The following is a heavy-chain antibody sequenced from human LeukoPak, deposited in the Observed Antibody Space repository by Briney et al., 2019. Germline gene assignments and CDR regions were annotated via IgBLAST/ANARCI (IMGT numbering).Heavy chain of an antibody. CDR1: GGSISSSSYY. Sequence: SETLSLTCTVSGGSISSSSYYWGWIRQPPGKGLEWIGSIYCSGSTYYNPSLKSRVTISVDTSKNQFSLKLSSVTAADTAVYYCARPSYDILTGYFYYFDYWGQGTLVTVSS. J-gene: IGHJ4*02. D-gene: IGHD3-9*01. CDR2: IYCSGST. V-gene: IGHV4-39*01. CDR3: ARPSYDILTGYFYYFDY.